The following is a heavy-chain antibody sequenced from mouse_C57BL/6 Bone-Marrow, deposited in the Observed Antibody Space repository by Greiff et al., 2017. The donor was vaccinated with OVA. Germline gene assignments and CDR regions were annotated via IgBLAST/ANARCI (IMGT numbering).Heavy chain of an antibody. J-gene: IGHJ4*01. Sequence: EVKLVESGGGLVQSGRSLRLSCATSGFTFSDFYMEWVRQAPGKGLEWIAASRNKANDYTTEYSASVKGRFIVSRATSQSILYLQMNALRAEDTAIDYCARDHYYGSSYDAMDYWGQGTSVTVSS. D-gene: IGHD1-1*01. CDR3: ARDHYYGSSYDAMDY. CDR1: GFTFSDFY. V-gene: IGHV7-1*01. CDR2: SRNKANDYTT.